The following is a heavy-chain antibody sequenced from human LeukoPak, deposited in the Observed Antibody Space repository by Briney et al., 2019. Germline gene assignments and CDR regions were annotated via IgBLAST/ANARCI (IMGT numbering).Heavy chain of an antibody. CDR1: GSSISSSSYY. CDR3: ARQEGLYSNYVVNWFDP. CDR2: IYYSGST. J-gene: IGHJ5*02. Sequence: PSETLSLTCTVSGSSISSSSYYWGWIRQPPGKGLEWIGSIYYSGSTYYNPSLKSRVTISVDTSKNQFSLKLSSVTAADTAVYYCARQEGLYSNYVVNWFDPWGQGTLVTVSS. V-gene: IGHV4-39*01. D-gene: IGHD4-11*01.